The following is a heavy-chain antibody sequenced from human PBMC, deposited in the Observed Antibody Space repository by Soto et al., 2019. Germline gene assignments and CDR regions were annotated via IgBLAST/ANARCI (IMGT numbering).Heavy chain of an antibody. CDR3: ARQEYYDFWSGYPGVDY. D-gene: IGHD3-3*01. Sequence: VQLVQSGAEVKKPGASVKVSCKASGYTFTSYAMHWVRQAPGQRLEWMGWINAGNGNTKYSQKFQGRVTMTRDTSSSTAYMELSSLRSEDTAVYYCARQEYYDFWSGYPGVDYWGQGSLVTVFS. J-gene: IGHJ4*02. V-gene: IGHV1-3*01. CDR1: GYTFTSYA. CDR2: INAGNGNT.